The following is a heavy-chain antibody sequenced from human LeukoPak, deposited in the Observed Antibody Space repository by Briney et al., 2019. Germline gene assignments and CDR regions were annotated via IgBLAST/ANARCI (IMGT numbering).Heavy chain of an antibody. D-gene: IGHD6-19*01. CDR2: INPSGGST. CDR1: GYTFTSYY. V-gene: IGHV1-46*01. CDR3: ASAATKRGQWLLFDY. J-gene: IGHJ4*02. Sequence: ASVKVSCKASGYTFTSYYMHWVRQAPGQGLEWMGIINPSGGSTSYAQKFQGRVTMTRDTSTSTVYMELSSLRSEDTAVYYCASAATKRGQWLLFDYWGQGTLVTVSS.